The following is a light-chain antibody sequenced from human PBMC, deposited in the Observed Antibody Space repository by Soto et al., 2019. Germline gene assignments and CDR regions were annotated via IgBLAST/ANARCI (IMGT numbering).Light chain of an antibody. V-gene: IGKV3-20*01. Sequence: ELVLTQSPGTLSLSPGERATLSCRASQTVRNSYLAWYQQKPGQAPRFLIYDASSRATFIPDRFSGGGSGTTFTLTTIRREAAEFSVEYCYQLSGSPITFGGGTRLEIK. CDR1: QTVRNSY. J-gene: IGKJ4*01. CDR2: DAS. CDR3: YQLSGSPIT.